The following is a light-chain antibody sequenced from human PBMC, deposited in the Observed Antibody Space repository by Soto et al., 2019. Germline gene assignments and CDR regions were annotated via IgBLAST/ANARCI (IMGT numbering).Light chain of an antibody. CDR3: QQYVNLLPIT. J-gene: IGKJ5*01. Sequence: IQMTQSPSSLSASVGDRVTITCKASPDISKTLNWYQQKLGKAPKILIYDASSLQTGVPSRFSGSGSATHFTITISSLSPEDIATYYCQQYVNLLPITLGQGTRLEIK. V-gene: IGKV1-33*01. CDR2: DAS. CDR1: PDISKT.